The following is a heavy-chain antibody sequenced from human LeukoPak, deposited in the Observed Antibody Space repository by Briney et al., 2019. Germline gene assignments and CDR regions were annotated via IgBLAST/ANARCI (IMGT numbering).Heavy chain of an antibody. Sequence: SETLSLTCAVSGGSISSGGYSWSWIRQPPGKGLEWIGYIYHSGSTYYNPSLKSRVTISVDRSKNQFSLKLSSVTAADTAVYYCASTVAGTADYWGQGTLVTVSS. D-gene: IGHD6-19*01. CDR1: GGSISSGGYS. V-gene: IGHV4-30-2*01. CDR3: ASTVAGTADY. J-gene: IGHJ4*02. CDR2: IYHSGST.